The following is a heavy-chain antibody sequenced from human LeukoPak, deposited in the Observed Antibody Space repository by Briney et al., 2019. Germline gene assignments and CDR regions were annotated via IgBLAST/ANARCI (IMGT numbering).Heavy chain of an antibody. V-gene: IGHV1-18*01. CDR2: ISAYNGNT. CDR3: GSVVEGAGRDYGSGSMAYYYYMDV. CDR1: GYTFTSYG. Sequence: GASVKVSCKASGYTFTSYGISWVRQAPGQGLEWMGWISAYNGNTNYAHNLQGRVTMTTDTSTSTAYMELNSLRADDTAVYYCGSVVEGAGRDYGSGSMAYYYYMDVWGKGTTVTVSS. J-gene: IGHJ6*03. D-gene: IGHD3-10*01.